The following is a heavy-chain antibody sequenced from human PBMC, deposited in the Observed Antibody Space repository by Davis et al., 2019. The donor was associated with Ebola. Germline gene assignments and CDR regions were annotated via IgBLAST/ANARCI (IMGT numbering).Heavy chain of an antibody. D-gene: IGHD2-2*01. Sequence: ASVKVSCKVSEYPLTEISMHWVRQAPGKGLEWMGGFDPDVGEPVYPQRYQGRVTMTEDTSTDTAYMELDNLTFDDTAVYFCATAGYCAATTCYFPDWGQGTLVTVSS. CDR2: FDPDVGEP. CDR3: ATAGYCAATTCYFPD. V-gene: IGHV1-24*01. CDR1: EYPLTEIS. J-gene: IGHJ4*02.